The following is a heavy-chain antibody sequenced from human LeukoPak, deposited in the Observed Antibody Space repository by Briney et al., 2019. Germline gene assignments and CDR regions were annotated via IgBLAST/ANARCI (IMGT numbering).Heavy chain of an antibody. J-gene: IGHJ2*01. D-gene: IGHD3-22*01. CDR2: VSTAGTIK. CDR1: GFIFSSYS. CDR3: VQEFNHDQWFFDI. Sequence: GGSLRLSCAASGFIFSSYSMHWVRQAPWKGLEWVAVVSTAGTIKYYADSLKGRFTVSRDNSKNTVDLQMNSLRVEDTALYFCVQEFNHDQWFFDIWGRGTLVTVSS. V-gene: IGHV3-30*18.